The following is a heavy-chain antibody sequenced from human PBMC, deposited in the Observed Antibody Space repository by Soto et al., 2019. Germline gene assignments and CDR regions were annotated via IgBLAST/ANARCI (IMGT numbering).Heavy chain of an antibody. Sequence: PSETLSLTCTVSGGSISSYYWSWIRQPPGKGLEWIGYIYYSGSTNYNPSLKSRVTISVDTSKNQFSLKLSSVTAADTAVYYCARTSLLRYFDWLPPQEPFFDYWGQGTLVTVSS. CDR3: ARTSLLRYFDWLPPQEPFFDY. J-gene: IGHJ4*02. CDR1: GGSISSYY. D-gene: IGHD3-9*01. V-gene: IGHV4-59*01. CDR2: IYYSGST.